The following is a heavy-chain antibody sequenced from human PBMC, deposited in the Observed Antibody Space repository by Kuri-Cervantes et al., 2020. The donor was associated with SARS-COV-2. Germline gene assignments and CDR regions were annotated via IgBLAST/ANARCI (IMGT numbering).Heavy chain of an antibody. CDR1: GFTFSSYG. CDR3: ARAYSSGWYYYYGMDV. D-gene: IGHD6-19*01. V-gene: IGHV3-33*01. J-gene: IGHJ6*02. CDR2: IWYDGINK. Sequence: GESLKISCAASGFTFSSYGMHWVRQAPGKGLEWVAVIWYDGINKYYADSVKGRFTISRDNSKNTLYLQMNSLRAEDTAVYYCARAYSSGWYYYYGMDVWGQGTTVTDSS.